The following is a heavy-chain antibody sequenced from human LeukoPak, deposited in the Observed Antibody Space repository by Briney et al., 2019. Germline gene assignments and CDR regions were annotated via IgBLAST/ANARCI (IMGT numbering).Heavy chain of an antibody. CDR2: INHNSGGT. D-gene: IGHD3-10*01. CDR1: GYTFTGYF. V-gene: IGHV1-2*02. J-gene: IGHJ6*03. CDR3: ARGDYGSGSHYSPNSYHMDV. Sequence: ASVKVSCKASGYTFTGYFMYWVRQAPGQGLEWMGWINHNSGGTNYAQKFQGRVTMTRDTSISTSYMELSRLRSDDTAVYYCARGDYGSGSHYSPNSYHMDVWGKGTTDTVSS.